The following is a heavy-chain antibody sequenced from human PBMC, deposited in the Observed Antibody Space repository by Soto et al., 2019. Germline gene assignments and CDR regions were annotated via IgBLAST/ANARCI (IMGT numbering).Heavy chain of an antibody. D-gene: IGHD1-26*01. CDR2: IYYTGTI. V-gene: IGHV4-30-4*02. CDR3: ARSIVGADIDY. CDR1: GDSIKSADYL. Sequence: PSETLSLTCTVSGDSIKSADYLWTWIRQPPGEGLEYIGYIYYTGTISYKPSLQSRAAISLDTSKNQFSLKLSSVTAADTAVYYCARSIVGADIDYWGQGTLVTVS. J-gene: IGHJ4*02.